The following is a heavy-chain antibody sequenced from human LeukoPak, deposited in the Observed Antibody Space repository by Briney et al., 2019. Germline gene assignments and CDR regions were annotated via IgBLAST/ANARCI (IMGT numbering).Heavy chain of an antibody. V-gene: IGHV3-11*01. J-gene: IGHJ3*02. D-gene: IGHD6-13*01. CDR3: ARGSSLSSSWLDAFDI. Sequence: GGSLRLSCAGSGFTFNDYYMSWVRQAPGKGLEWISYISNSGITIYYADSVKGRFTISRDNAKNSLYLQMNSLTAEDTAVYYCARGSSLSSSWLDAFDIWGQGTVVSVSS. CDR1: GFTFNDYY. CDR2: ISNSGITI.